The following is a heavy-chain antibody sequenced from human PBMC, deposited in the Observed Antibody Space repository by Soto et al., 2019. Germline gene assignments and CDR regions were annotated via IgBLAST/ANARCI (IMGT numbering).Heavy chain of an antibody. J-gene: IGHJ5*02. V-gene: IGHV4-4*07. CDR2: VYSSGTT. Sequence: SETLSLTCTVSGISIDNYYCSWIRQSAGKGLEWIGRVYSSGTTNYNPSLKSRVTMSVDMSKSQFSLNVRSVTAADTAVYYCVRDVGGSGWFAPWGQGTLVTVSS. CDR3: VRDVGGSGWFAP. CDR1: GISIDNYY.